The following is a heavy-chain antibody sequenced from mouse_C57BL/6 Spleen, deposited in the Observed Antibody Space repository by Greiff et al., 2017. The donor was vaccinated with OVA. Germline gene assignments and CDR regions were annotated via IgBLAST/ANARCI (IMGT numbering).Heavy chain of an antibody. D-gene: IGHD1-1*01. CDR3: ARNSCYYGSGSLDY. V-gene: IGHV1-39*01. J-gene: IGHJ2*01. Sequence: EVQLQESGPELVKPGASVKISCKASGYSFTDYNMNWVKQSNGKSLEWIGVINPNYGTTSYNQKFKGKATLTVDQSSSTAYMQLQRLASEDSAVYYCARNSCYYGSGSLDYWGQGTTLTVSS. CDR1: GYSFTDYN. CDR2: INPNYGTT.